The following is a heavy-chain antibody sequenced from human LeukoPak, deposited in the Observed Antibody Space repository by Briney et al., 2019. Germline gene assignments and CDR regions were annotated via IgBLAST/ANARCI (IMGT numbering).Heavy chain of an antibody. D-gene: IGHD3-3*01. CDR2: ISGSGGST. CDR1: GFTFSSYA. CDR3: GKGGLRFTDD. Sequence: PGGSLRLSCTASGFTFSSYAVSWVRQAPGKGLEWVSSISGSGGSTYYADSVKGRFTMSRDNSKNTLYLQMNSLRAEDTAVYYCGKGGLRFTDDWGQGTLVTVSS. V-gene: IGHV3-23*01. J-gene: IGHJ4*02.